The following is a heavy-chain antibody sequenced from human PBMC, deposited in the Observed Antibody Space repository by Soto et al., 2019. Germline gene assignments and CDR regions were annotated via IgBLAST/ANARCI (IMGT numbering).Heavy chain of an antibody. CDR2: IWYDGSNK. D-gene: IGHD1-7*01. V-gene: IGHV3-33*01. CDR3: ARESITGTTLNGMDV. Sequence: QVQLVESGGGVVQPGRSLRLSCAASGFTFSSYGMHWVRQAPGKGLEWVAVIWYDGSNKYYADSVKGRFTISRDNSKNTLYLQMNSLRAEDTAVYYCARESITGTTLNGMDVWGQGTTVTVSS. CDR1: GFTFSSYG. J-gene: IGHJ6*02.